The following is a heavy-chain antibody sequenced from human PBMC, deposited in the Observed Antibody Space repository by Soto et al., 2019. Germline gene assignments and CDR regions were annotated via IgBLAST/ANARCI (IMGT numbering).Heavy chain of an antibody. J-gene: IGHJ4*02. CDR2: INYDGSST. Sequence: EVQLVESGGDLVQPGGSLRLSCAASGFTFSSYWMHWVRQAPGKGLVWGSRINYDGSSTSYADSVKGRFTISRDNAKNTLYLQMNSMRVEDTAVYYCTRDDVGATPLDYWGQGTMVTVSS. CDR1: GFTFSSYW. CDR3: TRDDVGATPLDY. D-gene: IGHD1-26*01. V-gene: IGHV3-74*01.